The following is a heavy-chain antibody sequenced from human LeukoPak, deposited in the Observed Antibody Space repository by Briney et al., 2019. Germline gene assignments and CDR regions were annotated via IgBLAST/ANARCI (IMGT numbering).Heavy chain of an antibody. D-gene: IGHD1-26*01. J-gene: IGHJ5*02. CDR2: IYSGGST. Sequence: GGSLRLSCAASGFTVSSNYMSWVRQAPGKGLEWVSVIYSGGSTYYADSVKGRFTISRDNPKNTLYLQMNSLRAEDTAVYYCARGDSGSYPNWFDPWGQGTLVTVSS. CDR3: ARGDSGSYPNWFDP. V-gene: IGHV3-66*02. CDR1: GFTVSSNY.